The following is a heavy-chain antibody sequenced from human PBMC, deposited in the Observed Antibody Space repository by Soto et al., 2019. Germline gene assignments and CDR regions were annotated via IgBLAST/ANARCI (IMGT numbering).Heavy chain of an antibody. V-gene: IGHV3-30-3*01. J-gene: IGHJ6*02. D-gene: IGHD2-2*02. Sequence: PGGSLRLSCAASGFTFSIYALHWVRQAPGKRLEWVAVVSFDGSNKLYADSVKGRFTISRDNSKNTLYVQMNSLRGEDTAVYYCARGRYCSGTSCYTDYYFGLDVWGQGTTVTVSS. CDR1: GFTFSIYA. CDR3: ARGRYCSGTSCYTDYYFGLDV. CDR2: VSFDGSNK.